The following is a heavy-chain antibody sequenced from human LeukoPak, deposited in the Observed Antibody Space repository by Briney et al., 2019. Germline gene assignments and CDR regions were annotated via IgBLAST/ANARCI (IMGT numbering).Heavy chain of an antibody. J-gene: IGHJ4*02. CDR2: IYYSGST. CDR1: GGSISSSSYY. CDR3: ARPVAGTEGFDY. D-gene: IGHD6-19*01. V-gene: IGHV4-39*01. Sequence: SETLSLTCTVSGGSISSSSYYWGWIRQPPGKGLEWIGSIYYSGSTYYNPSLKSRVTISVDTSKNQFPLKLSSVTAADTAVYYCARPVAGTEGFDYWGQGTLVTVSS.